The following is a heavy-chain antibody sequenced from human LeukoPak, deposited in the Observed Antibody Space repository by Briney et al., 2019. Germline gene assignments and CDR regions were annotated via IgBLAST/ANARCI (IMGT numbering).Heavy chain of an antibody. V-gene: IGHV4-59*08. CDR2: IYSNGNT. J-gene: IGHJ6*02. CDR1: GGSFSSSY. CDR3: ARGGVYYYYYGMDV. D-gene: IGHD3-10*01. Sequence: SETLSLTCIVSGGSFSSSYWSWIRQPPGKGLEWIAYIYSNGNTNSNPSLKSRVTIAVDTSQSQFSLKLSSVTAADTAVYYCARGGVYYYYYGMDVWGQGATVTVSS.